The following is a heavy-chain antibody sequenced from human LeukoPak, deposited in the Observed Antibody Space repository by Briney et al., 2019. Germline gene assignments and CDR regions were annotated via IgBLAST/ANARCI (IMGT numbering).Heavy chain of an antibody. CDR1: GGSIGGDH. J-gene: IGHJ4*02. V-gene: IGHV4-59*08. D-gene: IGHD6-19*01. CDR3: ARAVTGTSLVDF. Sequence: SSETLSLTCTISGGSIGGDHWSWIRQAPGEGLEWIGYISYTGSTSYNPSFRSRVTISLNTPENQFSLRLTSVTAADTAVYYCARAVTGTSLVDFWGQGTLVAVSS. CDR2: ISYTGST.